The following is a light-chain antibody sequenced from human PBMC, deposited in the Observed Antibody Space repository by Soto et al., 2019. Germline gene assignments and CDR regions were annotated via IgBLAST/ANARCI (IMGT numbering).Light chain of an antibody. Sequence: QSALPQPASVSGSPGQSITISCTGTSSDVGGFNYVSWYQQHPGKTPKLLIYDVSDRPSGVSNRFSGSKSGNTASLTISGLQAEDEADYYCSSFTGSQTLVFVAGTKLTVL. CDR3: SSFTGSQTLV. V-gene: IGLV2-14*03. CDR1: SSDVGGFNY. J-gene: IGLJ2*01. CDR2: DVS.